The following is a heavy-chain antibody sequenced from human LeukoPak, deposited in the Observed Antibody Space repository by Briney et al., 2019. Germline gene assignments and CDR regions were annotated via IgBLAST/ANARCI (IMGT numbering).Heavy chain of an antibody. CDR3: AREGRDDYGGLHPLDY. CDR2: INPNSGGT. V-gene: IGHV1-2*06. J-gene: IGHJ4*02. D-gene: IGHD4-23*01. CDR1: GYTFTGYY. Sequence: AASVKVSCKASGYTFTGYYMHWVRQAPGQGLEWMGRINPNSGGTNYAQKFQGRVTMTRDTSISTAYMELSRLRSDDTAVYYCAREGRDDYGGLHPLDYWGQGTLVTVSS.